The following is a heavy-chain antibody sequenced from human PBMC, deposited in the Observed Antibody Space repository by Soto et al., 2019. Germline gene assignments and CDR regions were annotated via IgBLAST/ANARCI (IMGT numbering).Heavy chain of an antibody. D-gene: IGHD2-2*01. V-gene: IGHV4-30-2*01. Sequence: PSETLSLTCTVSGCSISSSAYYWSWIRQHPGKGLEWIGYMYHSGSTYYNPSLKSRVTISIDRSKNQFSLKLSSVTAADTAVYYCARVPDYWGQGILVTVSS. J-gene: IGHJ4*02. CDR2: MYHSGST. CDR1: GCSISSSAYY. CDR3: ARVPDY.